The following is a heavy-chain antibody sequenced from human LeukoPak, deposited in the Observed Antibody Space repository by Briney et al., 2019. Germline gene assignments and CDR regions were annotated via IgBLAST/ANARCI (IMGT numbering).Heavy chain of an antibody. Sequence: PSETLSLTCTVSGGSISTYYWSWIRQPPGRGLEWIGYIYYSGSTNYNPSLKSRVTTSVDTSKNQFSLKLTSVTAADTAVYYCARVDFWSAYFFDNWGQGTLVTVSS. CDR3: ARVDFWSAYFFDN. CDR1: GGSISTYY. J-gene: IGHJ4*02. CDR2: IYYSGST. D-gene: IGHD3-3*01. V-gene: IGHV4-59*01.